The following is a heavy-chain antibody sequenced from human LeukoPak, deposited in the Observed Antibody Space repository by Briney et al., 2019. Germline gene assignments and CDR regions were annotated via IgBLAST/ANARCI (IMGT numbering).Heavy chain of an antibody. CDR2: IGGSDGRT. CDR3: AKDSSSYDWGYMDV. V-gene: IGHV3-23*01. J-gene: IGHJ6*03. D-gene: IGHD3-22*01. CDR1: GFTFSTYA. Sequence: GGSLRLSCAPSGFTFSTYAMSWVRQAPGKGLEWVSLIGGSDGRTRYADSVKGRFTISRDNSKNTLYLEMNSLRAEDTAVYYCAKDSSSYDWGYMDVWGKGTTVTISS.